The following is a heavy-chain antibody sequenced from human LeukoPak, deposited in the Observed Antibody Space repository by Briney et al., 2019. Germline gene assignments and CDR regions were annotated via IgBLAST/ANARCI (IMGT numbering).Heavy chain of an antibody. CDR2: INTDGTVT. Sequence: PGGSLRHSPLDTRFTIRKYWRLWVRQAPGKGLESVSRINTDGTVTTYADSVKGRFTVSRDNADNTMFLQMNSVRDEDTAVYYGATKQCLARYPDSWGQGTPVTVSS. D-gene: IGHD6-19*01. V-gene: IGHV3-74*01. CDR3: ATKQCLARYPDS. CDR1: RFTIRKYW. J-gene: IGHJ4*02.